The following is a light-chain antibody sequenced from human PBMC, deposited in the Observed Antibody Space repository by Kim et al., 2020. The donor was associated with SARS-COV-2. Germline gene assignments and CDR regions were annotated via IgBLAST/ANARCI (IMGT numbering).Light chain of an antibody. CDR1: QSVGSN. J-gene: IGKJ4*01. CDR3: QQYSKWPRT. Sequence: EIVMTQSPATLSVSPGERATLSCRASQSVGSNLAWYEQKPGQAPRLLIYDASIRATDIPARFSGSGSGTEFTLIISSLQSEDFAVYYCQQYSKWPRTFGGGTKVDIK. CDR2: DAS. V-gene: IGKV3-15*01.